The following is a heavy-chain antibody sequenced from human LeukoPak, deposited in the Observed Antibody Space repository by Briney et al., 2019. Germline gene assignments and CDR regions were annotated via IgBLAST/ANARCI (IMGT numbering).Heavy chain of an antibody. Sequence: PSETLSLTCTVSGGSMTTDSWNWIRLPAGKGLEWVGRISASGNTNYNPSLFTRVTMSIDTSENQFSLKLNSVPAADTAVYFCARAPVQDLSFVGWFDSWGQGTLVIVSS. V-gene: IGHV4-4*07. CDR2: ISASGNT. CDR1: GGSMTTDS. J-gene: IGHJ5*01. CDR3: ARAPVQDLSFVGWFDS. D-gene: IGHD1-26*01.